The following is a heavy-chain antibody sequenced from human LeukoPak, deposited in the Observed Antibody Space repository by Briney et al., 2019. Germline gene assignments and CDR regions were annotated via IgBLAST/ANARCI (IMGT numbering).Heavy chain of an antibody. J-gene: IGHJ5*02. CDR3: ARQRVMLTGTGGTWIDP. D-gene: IGHD1/OR15-1a*01. CDR1: GFTFSSYN. Sequence: PGGSLRLSCVASGFTFSSYNMIWVRQAPGKGLEWVSGLSGSGRATYYAHSVKGRFTISRENPKNTMSLQMHSLRVDDTAVYYCARQRVMLTGTGGTWIDPWGQGTLVTVSS. CDR2: LSGSGRAT. V-gene: IGHV3-23*01.